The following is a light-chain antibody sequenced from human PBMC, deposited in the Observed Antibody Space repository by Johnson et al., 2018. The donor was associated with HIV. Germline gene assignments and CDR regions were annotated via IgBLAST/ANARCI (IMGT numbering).Light chain of an antibody. CDR3: GTWDSSLSAGGFV. Sequence: QSVLTQPPSVSAAPGQKVTISCSGSSSNIGNNYVSWYQQLPGTAPKLLIYDNNKRPSGIPDRFSGSKSGTSATLGITVLQTGDEADYYCGTWDSSLSAGGFVFGTGTKVTVL. CDR2: DNN. J-gene: IGLJ1*01. V-gene: IGLV1-51*01. CDR1: SSNIGNNY.